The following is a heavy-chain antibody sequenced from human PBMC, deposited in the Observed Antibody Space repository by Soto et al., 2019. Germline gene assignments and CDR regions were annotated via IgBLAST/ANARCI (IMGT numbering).Heavy chain of an antibody. J-gene: IGHJ6*02. CDR1: GGTFRSNA. Sequence: QVQLVQSGTEVKKPGSSVKVSCKASGGTFRSNAISWVRQAPGQGLEWMGGLIPIFGTTNYAQEFQGRVTITADESASTAYMELSSLRSDDTAVYYCASLPSFYYGSGYGMDVRGQGTTVTVSS. V-gene: IGHV1-69*01. D-gene: IGHD3-10*01. CDR3: ASLPSFYYGSGYGMDV. CDR2: LIPIFGTT.